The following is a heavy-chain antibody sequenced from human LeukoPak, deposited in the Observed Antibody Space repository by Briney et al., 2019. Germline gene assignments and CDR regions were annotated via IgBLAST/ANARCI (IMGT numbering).Heavy chain of an antibody. CDR3: ATYSSLNRREFQY. V-gene: IGHV3-7*01. J-gene: IGHJ1*01. CDR1: GFTFSNYW. Sequence: GGSLRLSCEGSGFTFSNYWMGWVRQAPGKGLQWVANIKTDGIEKYYVDSVKGRFTISRDNAKNSLYLQMNSLRAEDTAVYYCATYSSLNRREFQYWGQGTLLTVSS. D-gene: IGHD3-22*01. CDR2: IKTDGIEK.